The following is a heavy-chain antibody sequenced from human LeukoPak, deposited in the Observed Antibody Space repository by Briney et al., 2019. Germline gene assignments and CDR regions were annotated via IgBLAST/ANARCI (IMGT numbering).Heavy chain of an antibody. V-gene: IGHV4-59*01. CDR2: IYYSGST. D-gene: IGHD5-24*01. CDR1: GGSISSYY. CDR3: ARVRMATASYFDY. Sequence: SETLSLTCTVSGGSISSYYWSWIRQPPGKGLEGIGYIYYSGSTNYNPSLKSRVTISVDTSKNQFSLKLSSVTAADTAVYYCARVRMATASYFDYWGQGTLVTVSS. J-gene: IGHJ4*02.